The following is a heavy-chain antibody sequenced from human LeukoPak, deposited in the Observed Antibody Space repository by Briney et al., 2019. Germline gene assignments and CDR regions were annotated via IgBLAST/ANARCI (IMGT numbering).Heavy chain of an antibody. CDR2: ISVQNGVT. J-gene: IGHJ4*02. D-gene: IGHD3-10*01. Sequence: VSVKVSCKDPGQTYSSYGINWVRQAPGQGLEWMGWISVQNGVTNYTQKLQGRVTLTTDTSTSTVYMELTSLRSDDTAVYYCASGPGRLGGLDYWGQGTLVTVSS. V-gene: IGHV1-18*01. CDR1: GQTYSSYG. CDR3: ASGPGRLGGLDY.